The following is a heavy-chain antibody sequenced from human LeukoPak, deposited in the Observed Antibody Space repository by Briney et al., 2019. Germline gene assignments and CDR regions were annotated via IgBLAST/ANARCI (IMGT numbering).Heavy chain of an antibody. J-gene: IGHJ4*02. CDR1: GYTLTELS. CDR3: ARGPAYYYDSSGSYDY. D-gene: IGHD3-22*01. CDR2: FDPEDGET. V-gene: IGHV1-24*01. Sequence: ASVKVSCKVSGYTLTELSMHWVRQAPGKGLEWMGGFDPEDGETIYAQKFQGRVTMTRDTSISTAYMELSRLRSDDTAVYYCARGPAYYYDSSGSYDYWGQGTLVTVSS.